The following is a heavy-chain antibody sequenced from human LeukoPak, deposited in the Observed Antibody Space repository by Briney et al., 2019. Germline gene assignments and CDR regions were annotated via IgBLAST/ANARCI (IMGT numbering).Heavy chain of an antibody. V-gene: IGHV1-18*01. CDR2: RSIYNGNT. CDR1: GYDFINYG. CDR3: ARDGPFPSCSFSREYYLDY. D-gene: IGHD6-6*01. J-gene: IGHJ4*02. Sequence: DSVKVSCKASGYDFINYGIRWVRQAPGQGLEWMGWRSIYNGNTDYKLQGRVTMTTDTSTSTAYMELRSLRSDDTAVYYCARDGPFPSCSFSREYYLDYWGQEDLVTVSS.